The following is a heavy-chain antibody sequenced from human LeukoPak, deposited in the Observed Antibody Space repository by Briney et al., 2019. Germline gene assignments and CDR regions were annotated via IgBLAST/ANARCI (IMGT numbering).Heavy chain of an antibody. Sequence: PSETLSLTCTVSGGSISRNDWGWTRQPPGKGLEWIGIMSVSGSTSYSPSLESRVTISLDTSKNQFSLKLNSVTAADTAVYYCASGPWELDYWGQGILVTVSS. D-gene: IGHD1-26*01. CDR2: MSVSGST. J-gene: IGHJ4*02. V-gene: IGHV4-59*08. CDR1: GGSISRND. CDR3: ASGPWELDY.